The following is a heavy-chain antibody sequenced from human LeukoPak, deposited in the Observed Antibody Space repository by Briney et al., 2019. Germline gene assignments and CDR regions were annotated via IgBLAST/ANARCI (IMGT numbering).Heavy chain of an antibody. Sequence: EGSLRLSCAASGFTFSNYDVHWVRQAPGKGLEWVSSIRYDGSNKYYADSVKGRFTISRDKAKNTLYLQMDSLRAEDTAVYFCARFDSSGYYFYYWGQGTLATVSS. CDR1: GFTFSNYD. CDR2: IRYDGSNK. CDR3: ARFDSSGYYFYY. V-gene: IGHV3-30*02. D-gene: IGHD3-22*01. J-gene: IGHJ4*02.